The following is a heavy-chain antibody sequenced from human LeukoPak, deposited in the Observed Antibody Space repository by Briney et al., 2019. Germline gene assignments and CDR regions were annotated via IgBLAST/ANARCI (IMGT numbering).Heavy chain of an antibody. CDR2: IRYDGSNK. CDR1: GFTFSSYG. V-gene: IGHV3-30*02. CDR3: AKDGAFIVVVPAAPLDY. J-gene: IGHJ4*02. D-gene: IGHD2-2*01. Sequence: GGPLRLSCAASGFTFSSYGMHWVRQAPGKGLEWVAFIRYDGSNKYYADSVKGRFTISRDNSKNTLYLQMNSLRAEDTAVYYCAKDGAFIVVVPAAPLDYWGQGTLVTVSS.